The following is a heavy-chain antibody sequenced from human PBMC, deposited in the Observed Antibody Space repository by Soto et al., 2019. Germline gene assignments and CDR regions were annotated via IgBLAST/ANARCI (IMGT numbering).Heavy chain of an antibody. D-gene: IGHD2-2*03. CDR3: ARDVDIVVVPAVDYFDY. J-gene: IGHJ4*02. CDR2: ISAYNGNT. CDR1: GYTFTSYG. Sequence: QVQLVQSGAEVKKPGASVKVSCKASGYTFTSYGISWVRQAPGQGLEWMGWISAYNGNTNYAQKLQGRVTMTTDTSRSTAYMELRSLRSDDTAVYYCARDVDIVVVPAVDYFDYGGQGTLVTVSS. V-gene: IGHV1-18*01.